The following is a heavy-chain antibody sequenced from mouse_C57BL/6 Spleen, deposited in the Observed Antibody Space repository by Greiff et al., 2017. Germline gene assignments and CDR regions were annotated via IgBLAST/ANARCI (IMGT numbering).Heavy chain of an antibody. CDR2: IDPENGDT. J-gene: IGHJ2*01. CDR1: GFNIKDDY. CDR3: TTWDYDGGDY. Sequence: VHVKQSGAELVRPGASVKLSCTASGFNIKDDYMHWVKQRPEQGLEWIGWIDPENGDTEYASKFQGKATITADTSSNTAYLQLSSLTSEDTAVYYCTTWDYDGGDYWGQGTTLTVSS. V-gene: IGHV14-4*01. D-gene: IGHD2-4*01.